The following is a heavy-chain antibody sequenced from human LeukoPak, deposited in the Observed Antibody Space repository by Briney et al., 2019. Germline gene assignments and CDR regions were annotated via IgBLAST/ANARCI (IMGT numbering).Heavy chain of an antibody. Sequence: SETLSLTCAVYGGSFSGYYWTWIRQSPGKGLEWIGEINDGGSTNYSPSLKSRVTISVDPSKNQFSLRLSSVTAAVTAVYFCARPGRPYCSTNSCYKSIRYYYYYMDVWGNGTTVTVSS. J-gene: IGHJ6*03. D-gene: IGHD2-2*02. CDR2: INDGGST. V-gene: IGHV4-34*01. CDR3: ARPGRPYCSTNSCYKSIRYYYYYMDV. CDR1: GGSFSGYY.